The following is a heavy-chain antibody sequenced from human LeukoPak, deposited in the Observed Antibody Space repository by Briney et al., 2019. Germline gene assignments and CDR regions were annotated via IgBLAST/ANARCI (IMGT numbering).Heavy chain of an antibody. J-gene: IGHJ5*02. V-gene: IGHV3-49*03. CDR2: IRSKAYGGTT. Sequence: PGGSPRLSCTASGFTFGDYAMSWFRQAPGKGLEWVGFIRSKAYGGTTEYAASVKGRFTISRDDSKSIAYLQMNSLKTEDTAVYYCTRDIIQGPMVRGADPWFDPWGQGTLVTVSS. CDR3: TRDIIQGPMVRGADPWFDP. CDR1: GFTFGDYA. D-gene: IGHD3-10*01.